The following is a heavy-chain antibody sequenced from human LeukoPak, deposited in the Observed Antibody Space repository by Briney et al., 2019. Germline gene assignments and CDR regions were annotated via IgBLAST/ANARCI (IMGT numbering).Heavy chain of an antibody. CDR1: GFTFSRNA. D-gene: IGHD6-13*01. V-gene: IGHV3-21*01. CDR2: VSSSSNYM. J-gene: IGHJ4*02. Sequence: GGSLRLSCAASGFTFSRNAMNWVRQAPGKGLEWVSFVSSSSNYMSYADSVKGRFTISRDNAKNSLYLQMNSLRAEDTAVYYCARPLDSSNNYFDYWGQGTLVTVSA. CDR3: ARPLDSSNNYFDY.